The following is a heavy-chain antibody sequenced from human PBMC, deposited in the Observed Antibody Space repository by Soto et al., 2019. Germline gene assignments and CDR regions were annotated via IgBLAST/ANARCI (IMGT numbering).Heavy chain of an antibody. J-gene: IGHJ6*01. D-gene: IGHD3-10*01. V-gene: IGHV4-59*01. Sequence: PSETLSLTCTVSGGSISSYYWSWIRQPPGKGLEWIGYIYYSGSTNYNPSLNSRVTISVDTSKNQFSLKLSSVTAADTAVYYCARVGDVLLWFGEATPPFDDGMEVWGQGTPVT. CDR2: IYYSGST. CDR3: ARVGDVLLWFGEATPPFDDGMEV. CDR1: GGSISSYY.